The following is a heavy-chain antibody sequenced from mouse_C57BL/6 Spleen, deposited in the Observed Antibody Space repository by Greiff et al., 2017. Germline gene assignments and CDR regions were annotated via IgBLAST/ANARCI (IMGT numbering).Heavy chain of an antibody. CDR1: GFSFNTYA. Sequence: DVHLVESGGGLVQPKGSLKLSCAASGFSFNTYAMNWVRQAPGKGLEWVARIRSKSNNYATYYADSVKDRFTISRDDSESMLYLQMNNLKTEDTAMYYCVRQRGYYGYDVWYFDVWGTGTTVTVSS. CDR2: IRSKSNNYAT. V-gene: IGHV10-1*01. CDR3: VRQRGYYGYDVWYFDV. J-gene: IGHJ1*03. D-gene: IGHD2-2*01.